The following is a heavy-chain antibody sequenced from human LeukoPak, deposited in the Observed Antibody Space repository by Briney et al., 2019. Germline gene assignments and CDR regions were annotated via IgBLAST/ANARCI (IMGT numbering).Heavy chain of an antibody. V-gene: IGHV4-38-2*02. Sequence: SETLSLTCTVSGYSISSGYYWGWIRQPPGKGLEWIGEINHSGSTNYNPSLKSRVTISVDTSKNQFSLKLSSVTAADTAVYYCARVRRGAARCFDYWGQGTLVTVSS. CDR3: ARVRRGAARCFDY. D-gene: IGHD6-6*01. CDR1: GYSISSGYY. J-gene: IGHJ4*02. CDR2: INHSGST.